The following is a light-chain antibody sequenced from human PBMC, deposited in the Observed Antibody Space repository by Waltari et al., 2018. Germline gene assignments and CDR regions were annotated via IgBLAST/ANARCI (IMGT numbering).Light chain of an antibody. CDR3: QQSYSHPQT. V-gene: IGKV1-39*01. CDR2: AAS. J-gene: IGKJ2*01. CDR1: HSIKIY. Sequence: DTQLTPAPSPLSASVGDRVTIACRASHSIKIYLNWYQQKSGTAPKLLIYAASNLHSGVPFRCSGSGSGTAFTLTISSLQAEDFATYYCQQSYSHPQTFGQGTKLEI.